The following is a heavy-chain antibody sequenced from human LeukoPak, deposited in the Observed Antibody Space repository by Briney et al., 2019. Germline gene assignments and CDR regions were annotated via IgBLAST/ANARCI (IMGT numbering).Heavy chain of an antibody. Sequence: PGGSLRLSCAASGFTFDEYAMLGVRQAPGKGLEWGAGNSWNSGSIGYADSVKGRFTICRDNAKNSLYLQMNSRRAEDSALYYCAKDGNYDFWSAQQRPFAPRGQGTLVTVSS. CDR2: NSWNSGSI. CDR3: AKDGNYDFWSAQQRPFAP. J-gene: IGHJ5*02. D-gene: IGHD3-3*01. V-gene: IGHV3-9*01. CDR1: GFTFDEYA.